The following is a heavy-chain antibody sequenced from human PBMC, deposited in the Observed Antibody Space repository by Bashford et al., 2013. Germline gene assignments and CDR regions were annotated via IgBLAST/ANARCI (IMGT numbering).Heavy chain of an antibody. CDR3: AKAGDNSLGYFDY. CDR2: TSNSGVGT. J-gene: IGHJ4*02. Sequence: VRQAPGKGLEWVSTTSNSGVGTSYADSVKGRFTVSRDNSKNTLYLQMNRLRAEDTAFYYCAKAGDNSLGYFDYWGQGTLVTVSS. V-gene: IGHV3-23*01. D-gene: IGHD4-23*01.